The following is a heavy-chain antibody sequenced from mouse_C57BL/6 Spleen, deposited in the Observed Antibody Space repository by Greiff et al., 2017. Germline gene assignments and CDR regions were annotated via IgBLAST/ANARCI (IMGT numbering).Heavy chain of an antibody. CDR3: ASYYGSSPYWYFDV. V-gene: IGHV1-72*01. J-gene: IGHJ1*03. CDR2: IDPNSGGT. CDR1: GYTFTSYW. Sequence: QVQLKQPGAELVKPGASVKLSCKASGYTFTSYWMHWVKQRPGRGLEWIGRIDPNSGGTKYNEKFKSKATLTVDKPSSTAYMQLSSLTSEDSAVYDCASYYGSSPYWYFDVWGTGTTVTVSS. D-gene: IGHD1-1*01.